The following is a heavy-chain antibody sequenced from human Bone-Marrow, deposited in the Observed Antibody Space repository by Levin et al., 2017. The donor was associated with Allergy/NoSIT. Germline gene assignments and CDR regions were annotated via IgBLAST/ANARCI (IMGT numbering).Heavy chain of an antibody. CDR1: GYTFTNYA. CDR3: ARHNWNYAFDV. J-gene: IGHJ3*01. V-gene: IGHV1-3*04. D-gene: IGHD1-1*01. CDR2: IDIGDGGT. Sequence: ASVKVSCKTSGYTFTNYALYWVRQAPGQRLECVGRIDIGDGGTTYSQKFQGRVTFTRDTAADIAYMELSRLKSEDTAVYYCARHNWNYAFDVWGHGTMVTVSS.